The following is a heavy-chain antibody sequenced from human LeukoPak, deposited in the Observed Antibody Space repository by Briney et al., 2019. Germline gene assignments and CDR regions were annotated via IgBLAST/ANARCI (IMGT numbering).Heavy chain of an antibody. Sequence: PSETLSLTCTVSGDSINSGNYYWSWIRQPAGRELEWIGHIYTSDTTNYSPSLNNRVTISLDTSSHQFSLKLTSVTAADTAVYFCAGFRWVVGTRAFDVWGRGTMVTVSS. J-gene: IGHJ3*01. CDR2: IYTSDTT. CDR1: GDSINSGNYY. V-gene: IGHV4-61*09. CDR3: AGFRWVVGTRAFDV. D-gene: IGHD1-14*01.